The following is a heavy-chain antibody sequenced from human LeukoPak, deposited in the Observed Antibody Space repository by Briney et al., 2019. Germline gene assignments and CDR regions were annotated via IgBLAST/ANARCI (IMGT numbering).Heavy chain of an antibody. J-gene: IGHJ3*02. D-gene: IGHD6-19*01. V-gene: IGHV4-28*01. CDR3: ARIKSGWSYGAFDI. CDR2: IYYSGST. CDR1: GYSISSSNW. Sequence: SDTLSLTCAVSGYSISSSNWWGWIRQPPGKGLEWIGYIYYSGSTYYNPSLKSRVTMSVDTSKNQFSLKLNSVTAVDTAVYYCARIKSGWSYGAFDIWGQGTMVTVSS.